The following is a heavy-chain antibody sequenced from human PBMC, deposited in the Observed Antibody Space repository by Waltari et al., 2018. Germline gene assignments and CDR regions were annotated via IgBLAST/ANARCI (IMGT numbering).Heavy chain of an antibody. Sequence: QVQLQESGPGLVKPSQTLSLTCTVSGGSISSGRYYWSWIRQPAGKGLEWIGRIYTSGSTNYNPSLKSRVTISVDTSKNQFSLKLSSVTAADTAVYYCARARGSTSFFDYWGQGTLVTVSS. J-gene: IGHJ4*02. V-gene: IGHV4-61*02. CDR3: ARARGSTSFFDY. CDR1: GGSISSGRYY. CDR2: IYTSGST. D-gene: IGHD2-2*01.